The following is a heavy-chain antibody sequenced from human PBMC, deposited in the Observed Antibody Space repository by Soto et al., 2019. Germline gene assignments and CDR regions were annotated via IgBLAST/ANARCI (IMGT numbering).Heavy chain of an antibody. CDR2: ISAYNGNT. V-gene: IGHV1-18*01. CDR3: ARDSNNNWWGSWT. Sequence: GASVKVSCKASGYTFTSYGISWVRQAPGQGLVWMGWISAYNGNTNYAQKFQDRFTMTTDTPASSAYMELTSLRSEDTAVYYCARDSNNNWWGSWTWGQGTLVTVSS. J-gene: IGHJ5*02. D-gene: IGHD2-15*01. CDR1: GYTFTSYG.